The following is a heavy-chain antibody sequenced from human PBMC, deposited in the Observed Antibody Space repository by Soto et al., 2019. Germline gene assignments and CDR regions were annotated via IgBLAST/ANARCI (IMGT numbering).Heavy chain of an antibody. CDR1: GGSISSYY. V-gene: IGHV4-59*08. J-gene: IGHJ4*02. D-gene: IGHD3-10*01. CDR2: IYYSGST. CDR3: ARLWGWFGDY. Sequence: QVQLQESGPGLVKPSETLSLTCTVSGGSISSYYWSWIRQPPGKGLEWIGYIYYSGSTNYNPSPKRRVTISVDTSKNQFSLKLSSVPAADTAVYYCARLWGWFGDYWGQGTLVTVSS.